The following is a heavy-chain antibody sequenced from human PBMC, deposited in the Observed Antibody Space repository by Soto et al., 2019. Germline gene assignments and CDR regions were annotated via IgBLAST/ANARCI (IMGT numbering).Heavy chain of an antibody. CDR2: IYPGDPDT. CDR1: GYCFTSYW. V-gene: IGHV5-51*01. J-gene: IGHJ4*02. Sequence: GESLTISCKGSGYCFTSYWIGRVRQMPGKGLKWLGIIYPGDPDTRNSPSFQGQVTSSADKSISTAYLQWSSLKASDTAMYYCARLVPITGTTPYLDYWGQGTLVTVSS. D-gene: IGHD1-7*01. CDR3: ARLVPITGTTPYLDY.